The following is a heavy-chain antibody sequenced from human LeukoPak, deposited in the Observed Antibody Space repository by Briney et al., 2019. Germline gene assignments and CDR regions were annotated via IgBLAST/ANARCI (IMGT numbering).Heavy chain of an antibody. CDR3: ANRRGAGYCSGGSCYSGFDY. V-gene: IGHV3-23*01. J-gene: IGHJ4*02. Sequence: PGGSLRLSCAASGFTFSSYAMSWVRQAPGKGLEWVSAISGSGGSTYYADSVKGRFTISRDNSKNTLYLQMNSLRAEDTAVYYCANRRGAGYCSGGSCYSGFDYWGQGTLVTVSS. CDR1: GFTFSSYA. CDR2: ISGSGGST. D-gene: IGHD2-15*01.